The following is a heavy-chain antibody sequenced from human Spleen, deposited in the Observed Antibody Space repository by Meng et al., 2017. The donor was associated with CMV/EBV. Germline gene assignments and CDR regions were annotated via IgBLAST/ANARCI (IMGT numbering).Heavy chain of an antibody. D-gene: IGHD3-3*01. Sequence: ASVKVSCKASGYTFTSHDISWVRQATGQGLEWMGWMNPNSDNTDYAQKFQGRVTMTRDTSISTAYMELSSLRSEDTAVYYCARGLRITIFGAVIFDGMDVWGQGTTVTVSS. CDR1: GYTFTSHD. V-gene: IGHV1-8*01. CDR2: MNPNSDNT. J-gene: IGHJ6*02. CDR3: ARGLRITIFGAVIFDGMDV.